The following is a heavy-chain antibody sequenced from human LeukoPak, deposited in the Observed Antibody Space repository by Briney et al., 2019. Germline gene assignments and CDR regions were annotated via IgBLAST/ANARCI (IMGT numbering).Heavy chain of an antibody. J-gene: IGHJ5*01. CDR3: ARIGHDLYQTFDS. CDR1: GFSVSNKY. CDR2: MYAGGST. Sequence: GGSLRLSCAASGFSVSNKYMNWVRQAPGKGLEWLSVMYAGGSTYYADSVKGRFTMSRDNSKNTLYLQMNSLRAEDTAIYYCARIGHDLYQTFDSWGHGTLITVSS. V-gene: IGHV3-66*01. D-gene: IGHD2-2*01.